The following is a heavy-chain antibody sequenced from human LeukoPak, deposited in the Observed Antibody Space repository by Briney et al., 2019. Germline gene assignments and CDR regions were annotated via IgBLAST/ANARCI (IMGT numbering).Heavy chain of an antibody. J-gene: IGHJ4*02. D-gene: IGHD6-6*01. CDR1: GFTFSSYA. CDR3: AKTPRYRAARQSHFDY. CDR2: ISGSGGST. V-gene: IGHV3-23*01. Sequence: PGGSLRLSCAASGFTFSSYAMSWVRQAPGKGLEWVSAISGSGGSTYYADSVKGRFTISRDNSKKTLYLQMNSLRAEDTAVYYCAKTPRYRAARQSHFDYWGQGTLVTVSS.